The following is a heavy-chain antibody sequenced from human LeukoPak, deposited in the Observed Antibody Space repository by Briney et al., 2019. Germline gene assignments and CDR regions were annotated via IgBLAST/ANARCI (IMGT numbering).Heavy chain of an antibody. D-gene: IGHD3-10*01. CDR1: GGSFSGYY. CDR3: ARYAVRAVLDY. V-gene: IGHV4-34*01. J-gene: IGHJ4*02. CDR2: INHSGST. Sequence: SETLSLTCAVYGGSFSGYYWSWIRRPPGKGLEWIGEINHSGSTNYNPSLKSRVTISVDTSKNQFSLKLSSVTAADTAVYYCARYAVRAVLDYWGQGTLVTVSS.